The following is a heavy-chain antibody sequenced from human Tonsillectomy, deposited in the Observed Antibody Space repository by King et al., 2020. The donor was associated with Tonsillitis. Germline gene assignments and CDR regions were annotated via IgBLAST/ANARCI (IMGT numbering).Heavy chain of an antibody. V-gene: IGHV1-69*04. CDR2: IIPITCIA. Sequence: QLVQSGAEVKKSGSSVKVSCKASGGTFSTYAISWVRQAPGQGLEWIGRIIPITCIANYGQNVQGRFKITADKSTSTAYMELSSLRSEDTAVYYCANCSGGSCYPSDYYYYMDVWGKGTTVTVSS. CDR1: GGTFSTYA. J-gene: IGHJ6*03. CDR3: ANCSGGSCYPSDYYYYMDV. D-gene: IGHD2-15*01.